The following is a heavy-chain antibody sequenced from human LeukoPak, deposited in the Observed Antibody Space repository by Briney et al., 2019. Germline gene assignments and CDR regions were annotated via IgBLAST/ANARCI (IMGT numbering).Heavy chain of an antibody. Sequence: GRSLRLSCAASGFTFSSYAMSWVRQAPGKGLEWVSAISGSGGSTYYADSVKGRFTISRDNSKNTLYLQMNSLRAEDTAVYYCAKSPRPKTYYYDSSGYYSNPYFDYWGQGTLVTVSS. V-gene: IGHV3-23*01. J-gene: IGHJ4*02. D-gene: IGHD3-22*01. CDR1: GFTFSSYA. CDR2: ISGSGGST. CDR3: AKSPRPKTYYYDSSGYYSNPYFDY.